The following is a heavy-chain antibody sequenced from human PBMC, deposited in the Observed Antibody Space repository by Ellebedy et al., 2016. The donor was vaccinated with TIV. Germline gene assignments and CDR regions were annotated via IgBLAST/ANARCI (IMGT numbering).Heavy chain of an antibody. CDR3: ARDRDNWNYVD. CDR2: IIPIFGTA. D-gene: IGHD1-7*01. Sequence: SVNVSCXASRGTFSSYAISWVRQAPGQGLEWMGGIIPIFGTANYAQKFQGRVTITADESTSTAYMELSSLRSEDTAVYYCARDRDNWNYVDWGQGTLVTVSS. V-gene: IGHV1-69*13. CDR1: RGTFSSYA. J-gene: IGHJ4*02.